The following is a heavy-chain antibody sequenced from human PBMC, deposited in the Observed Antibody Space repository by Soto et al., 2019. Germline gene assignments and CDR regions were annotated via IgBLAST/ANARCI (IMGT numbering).Heavy chain of an antibody. CDR3: AKTGLNSSGFLRIAPLVDYYFDY. J-gene: IGHJ4*02. Sequence: QPGGSLRLSCAASGFTFSSYAMSWVRQAPGKGLEWVSAISGSGGSTYYADSVKGRFTISRDNSKNTLYLQMNSLRAEDTAVYYCAKTGLNSSGFLRIAPLVDYYFDYWGQGTLVTVSS. CDR2: ISGSGGST. CDR1: GFTFSSYA. V-gene: IGHV3-23*01. D-gene: IGHD3-22*01.